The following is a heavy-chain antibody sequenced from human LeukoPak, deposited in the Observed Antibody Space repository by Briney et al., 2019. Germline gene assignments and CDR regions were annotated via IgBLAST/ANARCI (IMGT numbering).Heavy chain of an antibody. D-gene: IGHD4-17*01. CDR2: IYYSGST. J-gene: IGHJ4*02. CDR3: ARDHYGDYHFDY. Sequence: PSQTLSLTCTVSSGSISSGDYYWSWIRQPPGRGLEWIGYIYYSGSTYYNPSLKSRVTISVDTSKNQFSLKLSSVTAADTAVYYCARDHYGDYHFDYWGQGTLVTVSS. V-gene: IGHV4-30-4*01. CDR1: SGSISSGDYY.